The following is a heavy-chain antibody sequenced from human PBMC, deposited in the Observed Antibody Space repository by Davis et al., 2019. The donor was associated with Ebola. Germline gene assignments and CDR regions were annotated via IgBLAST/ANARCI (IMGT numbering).Heavy chain of an antibody. J-gene: IGHJ5*02. CDR3: ARGPPRRSWIDQ. V-gene: IGHV3-48*04. CDR2: ISGSGSTI. CDR1: GYIFSDFS. Sequence: GESLKISCAASGYIFSDFSINWVRQTPGKGLEWVSYISGSGSTIYYADSVKDRFTISRDNAKNLAFLQMNSLRVEDTAVYYCARGPPRRSWIDQWGQGALVTVSS.